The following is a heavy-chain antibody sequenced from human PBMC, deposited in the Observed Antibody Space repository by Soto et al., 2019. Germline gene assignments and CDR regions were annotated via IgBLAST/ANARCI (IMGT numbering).Heavy chain of an antibody. CDR2: ISYDGSNK. V-gene: IGHV3-30-3*01. Sequence: GGSLRLSCAASGLTFSSYAMHWVRQAPGKGLEWVAVISYDGSNKYYADSVKGRFTISRDNSKNTLYLQMNSLRAEDTAVYYCARDSYTHVDTARFLLDYWGQGTLVTVSS. CDR1: GLTFSSYA. CDR3: ARDSYTHVDTARFLLDY. J-gene: IGHJ4*02. D-gene: IGHD5-18*01.